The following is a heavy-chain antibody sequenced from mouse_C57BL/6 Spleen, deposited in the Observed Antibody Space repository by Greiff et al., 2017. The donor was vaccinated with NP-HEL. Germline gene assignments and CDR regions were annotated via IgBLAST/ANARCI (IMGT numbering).Heavy chain of an antibody. CDR3: ARSETTVVDYAMDY. D-gene: IGHD1-1*01. CDR2: IYPRSGNT. Sequence: QVQLQQSGAELARPGASVKLSCKASGYTFTSYGISWVKQRTGQGLEWIGEIYPRSGNTYYNEKFKGKATLTADKSSSTAYMELRSLTSEDSAVYFCARSETTVVDYAMDYWGQGTSVTVSS. CDR1: GYTFTSYG. V-gene: IGHV1-81*01. J-gene: IGHJ4*01.